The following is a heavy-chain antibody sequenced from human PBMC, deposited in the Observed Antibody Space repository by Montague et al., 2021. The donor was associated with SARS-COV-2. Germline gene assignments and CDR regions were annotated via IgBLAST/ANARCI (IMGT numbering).Heavy chain of an antibody. CDR1: GGSFSGYY. CDR3: ARHYSATLPAVY. J-gene: IGHJ4*02. D-gene: IGHD2-15*01. V-gene: IGHV4-34*01. Sequence: SETLSLTCAVYGGSFSGYYGSWIRQPPGKGLEWIGEINHSGSTKYNPSLKSRFTMSVDTSKNQFSLKVNSVTAADTALYYCARHYSATLPAVYWGQGTLVTVSS. CDR2: INHSGST.